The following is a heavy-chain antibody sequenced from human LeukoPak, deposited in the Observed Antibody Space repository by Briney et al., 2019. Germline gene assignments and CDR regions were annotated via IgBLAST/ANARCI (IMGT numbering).Heavy chain of an antibody. CDR2: ISGSGGGT. CDR3: AKDGSGSGPNWSDP. Sequence: GGSLRLSCAASGFTFSSYAMSWVRQAPGKGLEWVSAISGSGGGTYYADSVKGRFTISRDNSKNTLYLQMNSLRAEDTAVYYCAKDGSGSGPNWSDPWGQGSPASVYS. D-gene: IGHD3-10*01. J-gene: IGHJ5*02. CDR1: GFTFSSYA. V-gene: IGHV3-23*01.